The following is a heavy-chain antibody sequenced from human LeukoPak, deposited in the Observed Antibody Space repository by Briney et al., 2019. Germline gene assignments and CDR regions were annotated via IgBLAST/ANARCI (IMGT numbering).Heavy chain of an antibody. J-gene: IGHJ1*01. CDR3: ARGRYYYDSSGYFQH. CDR2: ISAYNGNT. V-gene: IGHV1-18*01. Sequence: ASVKVSCKASRYTFSSYGISSVRQAPGQGLEWMWWISAYNGNTNYAQKLQGRVTMTTDTSTSTAYMELRSLRSDDTAVYYCARGRYYYDSSGYFQHWGQGTLVTVSS. CDR1: RYTFSSYG. D-gene: IGHD3-22*01.